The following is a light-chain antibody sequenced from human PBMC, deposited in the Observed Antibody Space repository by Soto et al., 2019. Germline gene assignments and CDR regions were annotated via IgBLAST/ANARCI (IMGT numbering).Light chain of an antibody. J-gene: IGKJ4*01. CDR2: GAS. CDR3: QQYSNWPLT. CDR1: QSVTSN. V-gene: IGKV3D-15*01. Sequence: ERVMTQSPATLSVSPGERATLSCRASQSVTSNLAWYQQKPGQAPRLLIYGASIRATGIPARFSGSGSGTEFTLTISGLQSEDFAVYYCQQYSNWPLTFGGGTKVEIK.